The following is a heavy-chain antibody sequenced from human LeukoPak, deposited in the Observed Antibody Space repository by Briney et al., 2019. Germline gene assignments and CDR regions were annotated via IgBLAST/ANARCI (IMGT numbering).Heavy chain of an antibody. CDR2: IHHSGST. CDR3: ARIRGFGADYYYYYMDV. CDR1: GGSISSRNW. V-gene: IGHV4-4*02. D-gene: IGHD3-10*01. Sequence: SETLSLTCAVSGGSISSRNWWSWVRQPPGKGLEWIAEIHHSGSTNYNPSLKIRVTISVDKSKNQFSLKLSSVTAADTAAYYCARIRGFGADYYYYYMDVWGKGTTVTVSS. J-gene: IGHJ6*03.